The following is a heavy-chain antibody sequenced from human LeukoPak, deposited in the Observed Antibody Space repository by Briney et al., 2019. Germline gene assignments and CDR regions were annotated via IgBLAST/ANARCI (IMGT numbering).Heavy chain of an antibody. D-gene: IGHD6-19*01. V-gene: IGHV3-30-3*01. CDR1: GFTFSDYY. Sequence: GGSLRLSCAASGFTFSDYYMSWIRQAPGKGLEWVAVISYDGSNKYYADSVKGRFTISRDNSKNTLYLQMNSLRAEDTAVYYCARDLEGVGIAVAGQFDYWGQGTLVTVSS. CDR2: ISYDGSNK. CDR3: ARDLEGVGIAVAGQFDY. J-gene: IGHJ4*02.